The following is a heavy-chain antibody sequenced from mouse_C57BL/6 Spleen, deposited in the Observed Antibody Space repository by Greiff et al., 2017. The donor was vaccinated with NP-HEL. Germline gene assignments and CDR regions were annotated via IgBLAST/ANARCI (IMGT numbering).Heavy chain of an antibody. CDR2: IDPEDGDT. CDR1: GFNFKDDY. V-gene: IGHV14-4*01. Sequence: EVQLQQSGAELVRPGASVKLSCTASGFNFKDDYMHWVKQRPGQGLEWIGWIDPEDGDTKYAAKFQGKATITADTSSNTAYLQLSSLTSEDSAVYYCTTDGSSLFAYWGQGTLVTVSA. D-gene: IGHD1-1*01. CDR3: TTDGSSLFAY. J-gene: IGHJ3*01.